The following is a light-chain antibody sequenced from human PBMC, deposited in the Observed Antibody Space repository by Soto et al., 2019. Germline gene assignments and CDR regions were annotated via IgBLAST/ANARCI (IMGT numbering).Light chain of an antibody. Sequence: EKVMTQSPATLSVSPGERATLSCRASQSVSSDLAWYQQKPGQAPRLLIYGASTRATDIPARFSGSGSGTEFTLTISSLQSEDFAVYYCQQYNNWPRTFGQGTRLEIK. CDR1: QSVSSD. V-gene: IGKV3-15*01. CDR3: QQYNNWPRT. CDR2: GAS. J-gene: IGKJ5*01.